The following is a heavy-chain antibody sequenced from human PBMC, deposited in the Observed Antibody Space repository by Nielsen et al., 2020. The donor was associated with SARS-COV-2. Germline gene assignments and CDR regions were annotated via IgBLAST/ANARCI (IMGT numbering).Heavy chain of an antibody. CDR2: ITGSGGST. CDR3: ASDSNSYNYYYYYGMDV. J-gene: IGHJ6*02. CDR1: EFTFGFYA. V-gene: IGHV3-23*01. D-gene: IGHD2-2*01. Sequence: GGSLRLSCAASEFTFGFYAMAWVRQAPGKGLEWVSTITGSGGSTYYADSVKGRFTISRDNSKNTLYLQMNSLRAEDTAVYYCASDSNSYNYYYYYGMDVWGQGTTVTVSS.